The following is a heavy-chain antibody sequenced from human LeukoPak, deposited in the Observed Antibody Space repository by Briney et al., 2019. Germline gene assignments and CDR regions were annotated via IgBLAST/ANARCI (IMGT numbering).Heavy chain of an antibody. CDR2: INHSGST. J-gene: IGHJ4*02. D-gene: IGHD3-16*02. Sequence: SETLSLTCAVYGGSFSGYYWSWIRQPPGKGLEWIGEINHSGSTNYNPSLKSRVTISVATSKNQFSLKLSSVTAADTAVYYCARGSYDYVWGSYRLWYFDYWGQGTLVTVSS. CDR3: ARGSYDYVWGSYRLWYFDY. V-gene: IGHV4-34*01. CDR1: GGSFSGYY.